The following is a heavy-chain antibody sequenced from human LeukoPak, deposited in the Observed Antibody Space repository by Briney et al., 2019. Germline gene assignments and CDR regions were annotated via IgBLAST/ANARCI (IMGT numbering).Heavy chain of an antibody. J-gene: IGHJ4*02. D-gene: IGHD3-10*01. Sequence: PGGSLRLSCAASGFTFGTYGMHWVRQAPGKGLEWVALVWYDGSDKFYEDSVKGRFTISRDNSKNTLYLQMNSLRAEDTAVYYCARDRSYGSGNYYPDYWGQGTLVTVSS. CDR3: ARDRSYGSGNYYPDY. CDR1: GFTFGTYG. V-gene: IGHV3-33*01. CDR2: VWYDGSDK.